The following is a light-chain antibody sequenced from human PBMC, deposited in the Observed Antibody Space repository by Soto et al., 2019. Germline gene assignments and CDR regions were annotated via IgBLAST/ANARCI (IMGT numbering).Light chain of an antibody. J-gene: IGKJ1*01. V-gene: IGKV3-15*01. CDR1: QSVSSN. CDR2: GAS. Sequence: EIVMTQSPATLSVSPGERAILSCRASQSVSSNLAWYQQKPGQAPRLLIYGASTRATGIPARFTGSGSGTEFTLTISSLQSEDFAVYYCQHYNNWPPWTFGQGTNVDIK. CDR3: QHYNNWPPWT.